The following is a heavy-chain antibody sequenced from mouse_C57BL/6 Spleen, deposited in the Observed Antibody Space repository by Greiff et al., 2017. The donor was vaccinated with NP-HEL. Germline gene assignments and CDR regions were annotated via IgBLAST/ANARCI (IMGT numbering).Heavy chain of an antibody. V-gene: IGHV1-53*01. Sequence: VQLQQPGTELVKPGASVKLSCKASGYTFTSYWMHWVKQRPGQGLEWIGNINPSNGGTKYNEKFKSKATLTVDKYTSTAYMQLSSLTSEDSAVYYCARTHYGSSLYAMDYWGQGTSVTVSS. J-gene: IGHJ4*01. D-gene: IGHD1-1*01. CDR3: ARTHYGSSLYAMDY. CDR2: INPSNGGT. CDR1: GYTFTSYW.